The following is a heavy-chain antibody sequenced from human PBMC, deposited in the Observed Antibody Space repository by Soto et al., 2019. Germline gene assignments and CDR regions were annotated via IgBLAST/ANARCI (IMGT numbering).Heavy chain of an antibody. CDR1: GFAFNTYA. Sequence: EVQLLESGGGLVQPWGSLRRSCAASGFAFNTYAMDWVRQAPGKGLVWVSAISGSGDRTYYADYVKGRFTISRDNSEHTLYLEMNSLRAEDTAVYYCAHSDRGGSGNSNFWGQGTLVTVSS. D-gene: IGHD3-10*01. CDR2: ISGSGDRT. V-gene: IGHV3-23*01. J-gene: IGHJ4*02. CDR3: AHSDRGGSGNSNF.